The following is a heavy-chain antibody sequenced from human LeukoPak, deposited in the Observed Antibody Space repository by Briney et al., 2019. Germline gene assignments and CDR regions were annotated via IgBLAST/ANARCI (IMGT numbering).Heavy chain of an antibody. V-gene: IGHV3-23*01. Sequence: GGSLRLSCAASGFTFSSYAMSWVRQAPGKGLEWVSAISGSGGSTYYADSVKGRFTIPRDNSKNTLYLQMNSLRAEDTAVYYCAKMDDNSPLGYFQHWGQGTLVTVSS. CDR3: AKMDDNSPLGYFQH. CDR2: ISGSGGST. J-gene: IGHJ1*01. CDR1: GFTFSSYA. D-gene: IGHD4-23*01.